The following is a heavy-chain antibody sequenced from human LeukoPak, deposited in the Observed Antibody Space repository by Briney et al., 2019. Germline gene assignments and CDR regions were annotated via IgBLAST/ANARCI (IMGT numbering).Heavy chain of an antibody. CDR1: GFTFSSYS. V-gene: IGHV3-21*01. CDR2: ISSSSSYI. D-gene: IGHD2-2*01. J-gene: IGHJ5*02. Sequence: GGSLRLSCAASGFTFSSYSMNSVRQAPGKWLEWVSYISSSSSYIYYADSVKGRFPISRHNDKNSLYLQMNSLRAEDTAVYYCARGVVPAAMITWFDPWGQGTLVTVSS. CDR3: ARGVVPAAMITWFDP.